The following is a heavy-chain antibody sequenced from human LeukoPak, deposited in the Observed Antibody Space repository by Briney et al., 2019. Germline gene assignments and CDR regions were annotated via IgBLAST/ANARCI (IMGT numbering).Heavy chain of an antibody. J-gene: IGHJ5*02. D-gene: IGHD6-13*01. CDR2: IYYSGST. V-gene: IGHV4-30-4*08. CDR1: GASISSSSYY. Sequence: SETLSLTCTVSGASISSSSYYWSWIRQPPGKGLEWIGYIYYSGSTYYNPSLKSRVTISVDTSKNQFSLKLSSVTAADTAVYYCARAGYSSSSALGFDPWGQGTLVTVSS. CDR3: ARAGYSSSSALGFDP.